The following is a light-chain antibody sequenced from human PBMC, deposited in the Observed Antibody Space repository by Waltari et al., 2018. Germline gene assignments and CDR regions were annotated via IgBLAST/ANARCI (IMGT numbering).Light chain of an antibody. CDR3: QQSSSPPWT. V-gene: IGKV1-39*01. CDR2: AAS. J-gene: IGKJ1*01. Sequence: DIQMTQSPSSLSASVGDRVTITCRASQSISNYLKWDQQKPGKAPKLLFYAASTLQSGVPSRFSGSASGTDFTLTISSLQPEDFATYYCQQSSSPPWTFGQGTKVEIK. CDR1: QSISNY.